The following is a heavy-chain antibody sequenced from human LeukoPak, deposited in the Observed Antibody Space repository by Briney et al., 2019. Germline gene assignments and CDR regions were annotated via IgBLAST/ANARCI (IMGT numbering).Heavy chain of an antibody. Sequence: QPGRSLRLSCAASGFTFSSYAMHWVRQAPGKGLEGVAVISYDGSNKYYADSVKGRFTISRDNSKNALYLQMNSLRAEDTAVYYCARDPWLGYYYDSSGYLDYWGQGTLVTVPS. V-gene: IGHV3-30-3*01. CDR2: ISYDGSNK. J-gene: IGHJ4*02. CDR1: GFTFSSYA. CDR3: ARDPWLGYYYDSSGYLDY. D-gene: IGHD3-22*01.